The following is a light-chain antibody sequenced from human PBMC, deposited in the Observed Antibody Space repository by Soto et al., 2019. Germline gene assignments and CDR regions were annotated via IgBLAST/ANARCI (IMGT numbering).Light chain of an antibody. CDR3: CSFAGGTTWV. J-gene: IGLJ3*02. V-gene: IGLV2-23*02. CDR1: SSDIGSYDL. CDR2: EVN. Sequence: QSALTQPASVSGSPGQSITISCTGVSSDIGSYDLVSWYQQHPGKAPKLIIYEVNKRPSGFSNRFSGSKAGNTASLTVSWLQAEDEADYYCCSFAGGTTWVFGGGTKRTVL.